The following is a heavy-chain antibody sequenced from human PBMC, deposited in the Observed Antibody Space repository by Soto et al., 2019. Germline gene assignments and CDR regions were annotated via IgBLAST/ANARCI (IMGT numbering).Heavy chain of an antibody. CDR3: ARDCSSTSCPLPFDY. CDR1: GYTFTSYC. Sequence: ASVKVSCKASGYTFTSYCMSWVRQAPGQGLEWMGWISAYNGNTNYAQKLQGRVTMTTDTSTSTAYMELRSLRSDDTAVYYCARDCSSTSCPLPFDYWGQGTLVTVSS. J-gene: IGHJ4*01. V-gene: IGHV1-18*01. D-gene: IGHD2-2*01. CDR2: ISAYNGNT.